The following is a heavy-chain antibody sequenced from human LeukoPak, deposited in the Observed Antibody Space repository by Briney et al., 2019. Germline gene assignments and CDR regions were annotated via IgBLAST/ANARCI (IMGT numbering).Heavy chain of an antibody. D-gene: IGHD3-22*01. CDR2: VYYSGRT. CDR3: ARLLDNDSSGDPDTFDM. V-gene: IGHV4-59*11. Sequence: SETLSLTCTVSGVSISGHYWGWIRQPPGNGLEWIGFVYYSGRTRYNPSLHSRVTISADTSKNHLSLKLTSVTAADTAVYYCARLLDNDSSGDPDTFDMWGQGTKVTVSS. J-gene: IGHJ3*02. CDR1: GVSISGHY.